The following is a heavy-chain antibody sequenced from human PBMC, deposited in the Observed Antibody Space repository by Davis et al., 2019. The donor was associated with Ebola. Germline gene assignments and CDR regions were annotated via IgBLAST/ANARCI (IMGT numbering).Heavy chain of an antibody. CDR3: ARDLAPIPGYYYGMDV. CDR1: GYTFTSYA. V-gene: IGHV1-3*01. D-gene: IGHD2-2*02. Sequence: AASVKVSCKASGYTFTSYAMHWVRQAPGQRLEWMGWINAGNGNTKYSQKFQGRVTITRDTSASTAYMELSSLRSEDTAVYYCARDLAPIPGYYYGMDVWGQGTTVIVSS. J-gene: IGHJ6*02. CDR2: INAGNGNT.